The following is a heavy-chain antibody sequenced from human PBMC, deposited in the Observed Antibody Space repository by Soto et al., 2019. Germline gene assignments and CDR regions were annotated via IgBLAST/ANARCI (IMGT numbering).Heavy chain of an antibody. Sequence: PSETLSLTCTVSGGSLSSGPYSWGWIRQPPEKGLEWIGTFSYSGSTYYNPSLESRVTISVDTPKNQFSLKVSSVTAADTAMYYCARLGGYCSTTTCYGYYAMDVWGQGTTVTVSS. D-gene: IGHD2-2*01. CDR2: FSYSGST. CDR3: ARLGGYCSTTTCYGYYAMDV. V-gene: IGHV4-39*01. CDR1: GGSLSSGPYS. J-gene: IGHJ6*02.